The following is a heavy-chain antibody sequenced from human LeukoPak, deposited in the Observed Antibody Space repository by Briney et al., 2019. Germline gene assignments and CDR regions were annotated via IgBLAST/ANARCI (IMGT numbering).Heavy chain of an antibody. D-gene: IGHD3-3*01. V-gene: IGHV3-30*02. J-gene: IGHJ4*02. CDR1: GFTFSSYG. Sequence: GGSLRLSCAASGFTFSSYGMHWVRQAPGKGLEWVAFIRYDGSNKYYGDSVKGRFTISRDNSKNTLYLQMNSLRAEDTAVYYCAKDAPYYDFWSGNPDYWGQGTLVTVSS. CDR2: IRYDGSNK. CDR3: AKDAPYYDFWSGNPDY.